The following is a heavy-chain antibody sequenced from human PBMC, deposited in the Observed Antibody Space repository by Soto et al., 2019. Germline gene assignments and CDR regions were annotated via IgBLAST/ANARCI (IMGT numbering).Heavy chain of an antibody. J-gene: IGHJ6*02. D-gene: IGHD6-13*01. CDR3: ARDGYSSRWHQFNYYYGMYX. CDR2: INPIGGST. CDR1: GYTFTSYY. Sequence: ASVKVSCKASGYTFTSYYMHWVRQAPGQGLEWMGTINPIGGSTSYAHKFQGRVTMTRETSTSKVYMELSSLRSEDTAVYYCARDGYSSRWHQFNYYYGMYXWGQGTTVTVS. V-gene: IGHV1-46*01.